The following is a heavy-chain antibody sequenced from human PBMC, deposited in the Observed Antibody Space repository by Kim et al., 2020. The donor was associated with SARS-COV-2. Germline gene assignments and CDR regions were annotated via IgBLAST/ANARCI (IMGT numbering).Heavy chain of an antibody. CDR3: ARARRERPPRHDFDWLGWYPYYYYYGMDV. Sequence: SETLSLTCTVSGGSISSSSYYWGWIRQPPGKGLEWIGSIYYSGSTYYNPSLKSRVTISVDTSKNQFSLKLSSVTAADTAVYYCARARRERPPRHDFDWLGWYPYYYYYGMDVWGQGTTVTVSS. J-gene: IGHJ6*02. D-gene: IGHD3-9*01. CDR1: GGSISSSSYY. V-gene: IGHV4-39*07. CDR2: IYYSGST.